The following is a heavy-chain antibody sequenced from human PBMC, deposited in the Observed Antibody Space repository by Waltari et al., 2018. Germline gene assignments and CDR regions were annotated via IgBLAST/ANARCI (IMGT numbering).Heavy chain of an antibody. J-gene: IGHJ6*02. CDR2: IYYSGST. D-gene: IGHD6-19*01. CDR1: GGSISSYY. Sequence: QVQLQESGPGLVKPSETLSLTCTVSGGSISSYYWRCIRQPPGKGLEWIGYIYYSGSTNYNPSLKSRVTISVDTSKNQFSLKLSSVTAADTAVYYCARDSPMSAGTTYGMDVWGQGTTVTVSS. V-gene: IGHV4-59*01. CDR3: ARDSPMSAGTTYGMDV.